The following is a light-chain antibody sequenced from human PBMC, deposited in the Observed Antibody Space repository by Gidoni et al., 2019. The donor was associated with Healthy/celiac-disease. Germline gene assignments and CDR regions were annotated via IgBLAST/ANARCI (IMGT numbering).Light chain of an antibody. J-gene: IGLJ1*01. V-gene: IGLV2-11*01. CDR2: DVS. CDR1: SSDVGGYNY. Sequence: QSALTQPRSVSGSPGQSVTISCTGTSSDVGGYNYVSWYQQHPGKAPKLMIYDVSKRPSGVPDRFSGSKSGNTASLTISGLQAEDEDDYYCGSYAGSYPYVFGTGTKVTVL. CDR3: GSYAGSYPYV.